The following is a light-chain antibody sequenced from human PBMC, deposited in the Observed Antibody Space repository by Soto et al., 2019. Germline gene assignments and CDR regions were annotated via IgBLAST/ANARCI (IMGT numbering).Light chain of an antibody. CDR1: QSVSSD. J-gene: IGKJ5*01. Sequence: EIVLTQSPATLSLSPGERATLSCRASQSVSSDLAWYQQKPGQAPRLLIYDASNRATGIPARFSGSGSGTDFTLTISSLEPEDFEFYYCQQRSNWPLAAFGQGTRLEIK. CDR2: DAS. V-gene: IGKV3-11*01. CDR3: QQRSNWPLAA.